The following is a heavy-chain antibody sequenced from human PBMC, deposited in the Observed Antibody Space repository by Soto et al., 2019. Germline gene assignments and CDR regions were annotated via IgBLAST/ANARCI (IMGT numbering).Heavy chain of an antibody. CDR3: ARDSMTKVTSLGY. CDR2: IAYDGSNA. D-gene: IGHD4-17*01. Sequence: HPGGSLRLSCAASGFTFRNHAMHWVRQAPGKGLECLAVIAYDGSNAFYRDSVKGRFTISRDNSKNTLYLHMNSLRSEDTAVYYCARDSMTKVTSLGYWGQGTLVTVSS. CDR1: GFTFRNHA. V-gene: IGHV3-30-3*01. J-gene: IGHJ4*02.